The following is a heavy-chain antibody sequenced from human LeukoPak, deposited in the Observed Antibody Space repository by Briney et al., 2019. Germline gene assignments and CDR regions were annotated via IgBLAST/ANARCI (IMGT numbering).Heavy chain of an antibody. Sequence: SETLSLTCAVYGGSFSGYYWSWIRQPPGKGLEWIGEINHSGSTNYNPSLKSRVTISVDTSKNQSSLKLSSVTAADTAVYYCARGRYCSSTSCYRHKFDYWGQGTLVTVSS. J-gene: IGHJ4*02. D-gene: IGHD2-2*01. CDR1: GGSFSGYY. V-gene: IGHV4-34*01. CDR3: ARGRYCSSTSCYRHKFDY. CDR2: INHSGST.